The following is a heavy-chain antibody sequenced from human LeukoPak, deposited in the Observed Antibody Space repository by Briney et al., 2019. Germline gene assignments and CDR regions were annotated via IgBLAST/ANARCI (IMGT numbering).Heavy chain of an antibody. J-gene: IGHJ4*02. CDR1: GLSLDDYA. D-gene: IGHD4-17*01. V-gene: IGHV3-9*01. CDR3: AKDMGAYGDYYPRFDF. CDR2: IGWNSGTI. Sequence: GGSLRLSCVGSGLSLDDYAMHWVRQVPGKGLEWVSGIGWNSGTIVYADSVKGRFTISRDNAKNSLYLQMNSLRPEDTAFYYCAKDMGAYGDYYPRFDFWGQGILVTVSS.